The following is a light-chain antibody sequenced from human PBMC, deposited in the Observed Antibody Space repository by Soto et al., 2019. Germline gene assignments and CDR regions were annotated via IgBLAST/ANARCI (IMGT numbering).Light chain of an antibody. CDR3: SSYTSSSIVV. CDR2: DVS. Sequence: QSVLTQPASVSGSPGQSITISCTGTSSDVGGYNYVSWYQQHPGKAPKLMIYDVSNRPSGVSNRFSGSKSGNTASLTISGLQAEDEADYYCSSYTSSSIVVFGGGTQLIVL. V-gene: IGLV2-14*01. CDR1: SSDVGGYNY. J-gene: IGLJ2*01.